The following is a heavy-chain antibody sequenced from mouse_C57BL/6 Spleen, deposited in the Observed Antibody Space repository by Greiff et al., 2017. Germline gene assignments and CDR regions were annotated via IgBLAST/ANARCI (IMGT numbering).Heavy chain of an antibody. Sequence: EVKVEESGPGLVKPSQSLSLTCSVTGYSITSGYYWNWIRQFPGNKLEWMGYISYDGSNNYNPSLKNRISITRDTSKNQFFLKLNSVTTEDTATYYCARDRGYFDYWGQGTTLTVSS. V-gene: IGHV3-6*01. CDR3: ARDRGYFDY. CDR1: GYSITSGYY. J-gene: IGHJ2*01. CDR2: ISYDGSN. D-gene: IGHD3-1*01.